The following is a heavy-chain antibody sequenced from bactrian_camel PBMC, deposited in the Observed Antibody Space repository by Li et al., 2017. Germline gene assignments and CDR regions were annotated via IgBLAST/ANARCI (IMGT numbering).Heavy chain of an antibody. CDR2: IYTGSGST. V-gene: IGHV3S54*01. CDR1: GVMFSSRC. J-gene: IGHJ4*01. D-gene: IGHD4*01. Sequence: HVQLVESGGGSVQAGGSLRLSCAASGVMFSSRCMGWFRQAPGKEREGVASIYTGSGSTYYADSVKGRFTISRDNAEATVYLQMNSLKPEDTALYYCVRDYGNYDWTLGTWGQGTQVTVSS. CDR3: VRDYGNYDWTLGT.